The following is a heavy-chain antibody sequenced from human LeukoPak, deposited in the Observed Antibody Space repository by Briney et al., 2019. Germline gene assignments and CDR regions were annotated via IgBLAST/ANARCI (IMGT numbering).Heavy chain of an antibody. Sequence: SQTLSLTCAISGDSVSSNSATWNWIRQSPSRGLEWPGRTYYRSKWKNDYAVSVKSRITFNPDTSKNQFSLQLNSVTPEDTAVYYCVRGRDTAMGSWGQGTLVTVSS. V-gene: IGHV6-1*01. CDR3: VRGRDTAMGS. CDR2: TYYRSKWKN. J-gene: IGHJ4*02. D-gene: IGHD5-18*01. CDR1: GDSVSSNSAT.